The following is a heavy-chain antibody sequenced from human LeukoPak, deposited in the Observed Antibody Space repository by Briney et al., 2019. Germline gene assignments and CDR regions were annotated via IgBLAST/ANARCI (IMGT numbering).Heavy chain of an antibody. Sequence: GGSLRLSCAASGFTFSSYSMNWVRQAPGKGLEWVSSISSSSSYIYYADSVKGRFTISRDNAKNSLYLQMNSLRAEDTAVYYCARGPHLALDTDDAFDIWGQGTMVTVSS. D-gene: IGHD5-18*01. CDR3: ARGPHLALDTDDAFDI. V-gene: IGHV3-21*01. CDR2: ISSSSSYI. J-gene: IGHJ3*02. CDR1: GFTFSSYS.